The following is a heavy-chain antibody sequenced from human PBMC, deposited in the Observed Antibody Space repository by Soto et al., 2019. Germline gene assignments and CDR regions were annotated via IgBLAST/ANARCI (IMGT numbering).Heavy chain of an antibody. V-gene: IGHV1-69*01. Sequence: QVQLVQSGAEVKKPGSSVKVSCKASGGTFSSYAISWVRQAPGQGLEWMGGIIPIFGTANYAQKFQGRVTITADESTSTAYMGLSSLRSEDTAVYYCARGRPGYCSGGSCYLPGVWGQGTTVTVSS. D-gene: IGHD2-15*01. J-gene: IGHJ6*02. CDR3: ARGRPGYCSGGSCYLPGV. CDR1: GGTFSSYA. CDR2: IIPIFGTA.